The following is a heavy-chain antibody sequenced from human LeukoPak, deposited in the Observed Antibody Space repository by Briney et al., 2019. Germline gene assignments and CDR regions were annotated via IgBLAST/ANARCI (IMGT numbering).Heavy chain of an antibody. CDR2: IWYDGSNK. D-gene: IGHD3-9*01. CDR1: GFTFSNYA. Sequence: PGGSLRLSCAASGFTFSNYAMSWVRQAPGKGLEWVAVIWYDGSNKYYADSVKGRFTISRDNSKNTLYLQMNSLRAEDTAVYYCARGIYFDPPVYTYYYYGMDVWSQGTTVTVS. J-gene: IGHJ6*02. CDR3: ARGIYFDPPVYTYYYYGMDV. V-gene: IGHV3-33*08.